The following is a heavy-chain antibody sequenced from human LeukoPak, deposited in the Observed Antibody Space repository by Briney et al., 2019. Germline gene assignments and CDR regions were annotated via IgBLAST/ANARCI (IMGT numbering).Heavy chain of an antibody. D-gene: IGHD6-19*01. CDR3: AREGSGIAVADRTDY. CDR2: IYTSGST. Sequence: SETLSLTCTVSGGSISSYYWSWIRQPAGKGLEWIGRIYTSGSTNYNPSLKSRVTMSVDTSKNQFSLKLSSVTAADTAVYYCAREGSGIAVADRTDYWGQGTLVTVSS. CDR1: GGSISSYY. J-gene: IGHJ4*02. V-gene: IGHV4-4*07.